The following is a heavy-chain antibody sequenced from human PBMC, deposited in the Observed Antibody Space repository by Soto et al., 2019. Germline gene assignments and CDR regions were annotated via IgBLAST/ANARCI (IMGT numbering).Heavy chain of an antibody. CDR3: AKEMAREIGPFDY. CDR1: GFIFNNYA. J-gene: IGHJ4*02. V-gene: IGHV3-23*01. CDR2: VSGSGDRT. D-gene: IGHD2-8*01. Sequence: EVQLLESGGGLEQPGGSLRLSCAASGFIFNNYAMSWVRQAPGKGLEWVASVSGSGDRTSYADSVKGRFTISRDNSKNTLFLQMNSLRAGDTAVYYCAKEMAREIGPFDYWGQGTLVTVSS.